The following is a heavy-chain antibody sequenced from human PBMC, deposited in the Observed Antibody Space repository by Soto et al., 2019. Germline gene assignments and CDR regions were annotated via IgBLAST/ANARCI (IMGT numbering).Heavy chain of an antibody. D-gene: IGHD3-10*01. CDR1: GGSISSGSYY. CDR2: IYYSGST. V-gene: IGHV4-31*03. Sequence: QVQLQESGPGLVKPSQTLSLTCTVSGGSISSGSYYWSWIRQLPGKGLEWFGYIYYSGSTYYNPSLTSRVTISVDTSKNQFSLKLNSVTAADTAVYYGATRTDYYYGSGSLGGMDVWGQGTTVTVSS. CDR3: ATRTDYYYGSGSLGGMDV. J-gene: IGHJ6*02.